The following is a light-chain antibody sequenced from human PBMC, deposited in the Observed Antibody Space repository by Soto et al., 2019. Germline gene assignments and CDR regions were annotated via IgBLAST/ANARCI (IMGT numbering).Light chain of an antibody. CDR2: DNS. V-gene: IGLV1-51*01. CDR1: TSNIGNNY. CDR3: GTWDSILSSVV. J-gene: IGLJ3*02. Sequence: QSVLTQPPSVSAAPGQKVTISCSGNTSNIGNNYVSWYQILPGTTPKLVIFDNSQRPSGIPDRFSGSKSGTSATLGVAGLQTGDGADYYCGTWDSILSSVVFGGGTKVTVL.